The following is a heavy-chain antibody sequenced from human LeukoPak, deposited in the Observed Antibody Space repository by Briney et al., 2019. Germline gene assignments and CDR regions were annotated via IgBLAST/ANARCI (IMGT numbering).Heavy chain of an antibody. V-gene: IGHV3-NL1*01. Sequence: GGSLRLSCAASGFTFRTYGMNWVRQAPGKGLEWVSVISGSGSTYYADSVKGRFTISRDNSKNTLYLQMNSLRAEDTAVYFCAKGSKAVLFTRDHYMDVWGKGTTVTISS. CDR3: AKGSKAVLFTRDHYMDV. J-gene: IGHJ6*03. D-gene: IGHD6-19*01. CDR1: GFTFRTYG. CDR2: ISGSGST.